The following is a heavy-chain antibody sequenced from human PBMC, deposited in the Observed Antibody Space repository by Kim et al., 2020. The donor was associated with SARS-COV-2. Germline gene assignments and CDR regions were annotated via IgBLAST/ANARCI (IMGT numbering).Heavy chain of an antibody. D-gene: IGHD1-26*01. V-gene: IGHV4-34*01. CDR3: ARVDGGSYYRYYYYYGMDV. Sequence: SRVTISVDTSKNQFSLKLSSVTAADTAVYYCARVDGGSYYRYYYYYGMDVWGQGTTVTVSS. J-gene: IGHJ6*02.